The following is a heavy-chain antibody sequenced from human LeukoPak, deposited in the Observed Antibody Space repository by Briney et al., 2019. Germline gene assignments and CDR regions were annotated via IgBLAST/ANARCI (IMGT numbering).Heavy chain of an antibody. J-gene: IGHJ6*02. CDR2: INPNSGGT. CDR3: ARAGGYSYGYYYYYGMDV. V-gene: IGHV1-2*02. CDR1: GYTFTGYY. Sequence: ASVKVSCKASGYTFTGYYMHWVRQAPGQGLEWMGWINPNSGGTNYAQKFQGRVTMTRDTSISTAYMELSRLRSDDTAVYYCARAGGYSYGYYYYYGMDVWGQGTTVTVSS. D-gene: IGHD5-18*01.